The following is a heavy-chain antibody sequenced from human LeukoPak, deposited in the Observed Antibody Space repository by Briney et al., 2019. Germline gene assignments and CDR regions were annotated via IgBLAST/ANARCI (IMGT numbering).Heavy chain of an antibody. CDR2: INHSGST. Sequence: NSSETLSLTCAVSSGSISSSNWWSWVRQPPGKGLEWIGEINHSGSTNYNPSLKSRVTIPVDMSDNQFSLKLTSVTAADTAVYYCALGYNDIWELWGQGNMVTVSS. CDR1: SGSISSSNW. CDR3: ALGYNDIWEL. J-gene: IGHJ4*02. V-gene: IGHV4-4*02. D-gene: IGHD1-26*01.